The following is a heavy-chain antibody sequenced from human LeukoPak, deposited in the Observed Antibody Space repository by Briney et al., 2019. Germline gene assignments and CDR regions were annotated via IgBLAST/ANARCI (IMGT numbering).Heavy chain of an antibody. J-gene: IGHJ4*02. CDR2: IYSGGST. D-gene: IGHD4-17*01. CDR3: ARDGGYGDYKYYFDY. V-gene: IGHV3-53*01. Sequence: PGGSLRLSCAASGFTVSSNYMSWVRQAPGKGLEWVSVIYSGGSTYYADSVKGRFTISRDNSKNTLYLQMNSLRAEDTAVYYCARDGGYGDYKYYFDYWGQGTLVTVSS. CDR1: GFTVSSNY.